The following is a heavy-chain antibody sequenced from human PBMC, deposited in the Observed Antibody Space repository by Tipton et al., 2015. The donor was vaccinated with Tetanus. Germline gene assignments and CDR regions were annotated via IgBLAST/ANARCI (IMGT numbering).Heavy chain of an antibody. V-gene: IGHV5-51*01. CDR2: IYPADSDI. CDR3: ARRRSAVLGGSYHWYFDL. J-gene: IGHJ2*01. D-gene: IGHD2-15*01. CDR1: GYNFISYW. Sequence: QSGAEVKKPGESLRISCKGSGYNFISYWIAWVRHMPGKGLEWMGVIYPADSDIRSSPSFQGQVTISTDKTISTAYVQWTSLQASDTAIYYCARRRSAVLGGSYHWYFDLWGRGTLVTASS.